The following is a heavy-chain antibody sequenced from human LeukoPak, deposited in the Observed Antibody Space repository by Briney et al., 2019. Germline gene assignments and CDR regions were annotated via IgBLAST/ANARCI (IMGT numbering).Heavy chain of an antibody. CDR3: ARDLGDGYNPLDY. CDR2: IWYDGSNK. CDR1: GFTFSSYG. V-gene: IGHV3-33*01. Sequence: GGSLRLSCAASGFTFSSYGMHWVRQAPGKGLEWVAVIWYDGSNKYYADSVKGRFTISRDNSKNTLYLQMNSLRAEDTAVYYCARDLGDGYNPLDYWGQGTLVTVSS. J-gene: IGHJ4*02. D-gene: IGHD5-24*01.